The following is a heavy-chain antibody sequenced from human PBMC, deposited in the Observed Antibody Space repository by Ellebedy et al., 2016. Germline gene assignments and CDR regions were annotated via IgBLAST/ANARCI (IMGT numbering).Heavy chain of an antibody. CDR2: ISYSGITI. J-gene: IGHJ5*02. CDR1: GFTVNSNY. V-gene: IGHV3-11*01. CDR3: ARSPLTMVRGDDEYNWFDP. D-gene: IGHD3-10*01. Sequence: GGSLRLSCAASGFTVNSNYMSWVRQAPGKGLEWVSSISYSGITIYYADSVKGRFTISRDNAKNSLYLQMNSLRAEDTAVYYCARSPLTMVRGDDEYNWFDPWGQGTLVTVSS.